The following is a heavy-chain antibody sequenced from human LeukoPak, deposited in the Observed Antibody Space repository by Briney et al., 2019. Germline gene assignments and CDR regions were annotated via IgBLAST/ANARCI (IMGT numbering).Heavy chain of an antibody. CDR2: ISGDGRIT. CDR3: AKGGVKIYYYYGMDV. D-gene: IGHD1-26*01. J-gene: IGHJ6*02. V-gene: IGHV3-74*01. Sequence: GGSLRLSCAASRFTFSNYWMHWVRQGPGKGLVWVSRISGDGRITRNADSVKGRFTISRDNSKNTLYLQMNSLRAEDTAVYYCAKGGVKIYYYYGMDVWGQGTTVTVSS. CDR1: RFTFSNYW.